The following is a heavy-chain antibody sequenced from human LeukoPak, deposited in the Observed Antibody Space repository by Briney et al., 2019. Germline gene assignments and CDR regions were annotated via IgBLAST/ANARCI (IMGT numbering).Heavy chain of an antibody. J-gene: IGHJ4*02. CDR2: VHSDGSTT. Sequence: GGSLRLSCAASGFTFSNYWMHWVRQAPGKGLVWVSRVHSDGSTTNYADSVKGRFTVSRDDSKNTLYLQMNSLRVEDTAVYYCAKDYGDGSGSYYYFEYWGQGTLVTVSS. CDR1: GFTFSNYW. D-gene: IGHD3-10*01. V-gene: IGHV3-74*01. CDR3: AKDYGDGSGSYYYFEY.